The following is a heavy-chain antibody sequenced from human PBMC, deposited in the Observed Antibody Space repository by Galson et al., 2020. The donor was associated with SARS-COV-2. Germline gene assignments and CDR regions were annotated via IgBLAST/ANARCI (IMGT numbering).Heavy chain of an antibody. CDR3: AREGIVGASVGQGFDY. V-gene: IGHV3-33*01. Sequence: SLRLSCAASGFTFSSYGMHWVRQAPGKGLEWVAVIWYDGSNKYYADSVKGRFTISRDNSKNTLYLQMNSLRAEDTAVYYCAREGIVGASVGQGFDYWGQGTLVAVSS. CDR2: IWYDGSNK. J-gene: IGHJ4*02. D-gene: IGHD1-26*01. CDR1: GFTFSSYG.